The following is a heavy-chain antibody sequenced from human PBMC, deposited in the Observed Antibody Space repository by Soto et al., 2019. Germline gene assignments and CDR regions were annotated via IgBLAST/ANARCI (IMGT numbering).Heavy chain of an antibody. V-gene: IGHV4-59*01. CDR3: ASPGDYGDYVDAFDI. J-gene: IGHJ3*02. CDR2: IYYSGST. CDR1: GGSISSYY. Sequence: QVQLQESGPGLVKPSETLSLTCTVSGGSISSYYWSWIRQPPGKGLEWIGYIYYSGSTNYNPSLKSRVTISVDTSKNQFSRKLSAVTAADTAVYYCASPGDYGDYVDAFDIWGQGTMVTVSS. D-gene: IGHD4-17*01.